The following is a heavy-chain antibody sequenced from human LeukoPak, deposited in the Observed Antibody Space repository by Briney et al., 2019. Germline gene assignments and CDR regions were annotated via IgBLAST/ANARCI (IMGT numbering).Heavy chain of an antibody. V-gene: IGHV4-61*08. CDR3: ARRGGSGTSFDY. CDR1: GASVSSGGYY. CDR2: IYYSGST. J-gene: IGHJ4*02. Sequence: SETLSLTCTVSGASVSSGGYYWSWIRQPPGKGLEWIGYIYYSGSTNYNPSLKSRVTISVDTSKNQFSLKVSSVTAADTAVYYCARRGGSGTSFDYWGQGTLVTVSS. D-gene: IGHD3-10*01.